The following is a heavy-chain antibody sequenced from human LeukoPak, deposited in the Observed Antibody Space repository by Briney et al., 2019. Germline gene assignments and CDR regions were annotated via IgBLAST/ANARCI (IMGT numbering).Heavy chain of an antibody. J-gene: IGHJ6*02. CDR3: ARDRYYYGSGSYYNADYYGMDV. Sequence: SETLSLTCTVSGGSISNSVYYWAWVRQPPGKGLEWIGSIYSSGSTYYNLSLKSRVTISVDTSKNQFSLKLTSVTAADTAVYYCARDRYYYGSGSYYNADYYGMDVWGQGTTVTVSS. D-gene: IGHD3-10*01. CDR2: IYSSGST. CDR1: GGSISNSVYY. V-gene: IGHV4-39*02.